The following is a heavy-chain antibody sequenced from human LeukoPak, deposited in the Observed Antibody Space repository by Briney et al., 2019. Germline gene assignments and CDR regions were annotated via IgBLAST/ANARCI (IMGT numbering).Heavy chain of an antibody. D-gene: IGHD1-26*01. CDR1: GFTSSSYS. CDR3: ARVGGELAFDY. J-gene: IGHJ4*02. V-gene: IGHV3-48*01. CDR2: ISSSSSPI. Sequence: GGSLRLSCAASGFTSSSYSMNWVRQAPGKGLEWVSYISSSSSPIYYADSVKGRFTISRDNAKSSLYLQMNSLRAEDTAVYYCARVGGELAFDYWGQGTLVTVSS.